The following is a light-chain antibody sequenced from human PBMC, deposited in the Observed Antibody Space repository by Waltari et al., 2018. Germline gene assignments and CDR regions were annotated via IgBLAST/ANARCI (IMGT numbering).Light chain of an antibody. Sequence: DIVMTQSPDSLAVSLGERATINCKSSQRVLNSSNNKNYLAWYQQEPGQPPKLLIYWASTRESGVPDRLSGSGSGTDFTLTISSLQAEDVAVYYCQHYYSSPLTFGGGTKVEIK. CDR1: QRVLNSSNNKNY. V-gene: IGKV4-1*01. CDR2: WAS. J-gene: IGKJ4*01. CDR3: QHYYSSPLT.